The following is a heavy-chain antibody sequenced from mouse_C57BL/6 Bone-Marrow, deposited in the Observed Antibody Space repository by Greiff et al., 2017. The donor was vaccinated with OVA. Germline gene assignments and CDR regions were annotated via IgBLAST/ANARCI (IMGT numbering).Heavy chain of an antibody. CDR3: ARNSDSINAMDY. V-gene: IGHV2-2*01. CDR1: GFSLTSYG. CDR2: IWSGGST. J-gene: IGHJ4*01. Sequence: QVQLQQSGPGLVQPSQSLSITCTVSGFSLTSYGVHWVRQSPGKGLEWLGVIWSGGSTDYNAAFISRLSISKDNSKSQVFFKMNSLQADETAIYYGARNSDSINAMDYWGQGTSVTVSS. D-gene: IGHD2-10*02.